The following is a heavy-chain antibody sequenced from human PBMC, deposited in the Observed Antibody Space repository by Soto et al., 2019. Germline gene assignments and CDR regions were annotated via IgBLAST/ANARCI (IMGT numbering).Heavy chain of an antibody. CDR1: GGSISPFY. V-gene: IGHV4-59*01. CDR3: ARVGGVAARTFDY. Sequence: TLXPTCPVSGGSISPFYWSWVRQPPGKGLEWIGYLYYSGNTNYNPSLKSRVTISVDASKNQVSLRLTSVTAADTAVYYCARVGGVAARTFDYWGQGTVVTVSS. CDR2: LYYSGNT. J-gene: IGHJ4*02. D-gene: IGHD2-15*01.